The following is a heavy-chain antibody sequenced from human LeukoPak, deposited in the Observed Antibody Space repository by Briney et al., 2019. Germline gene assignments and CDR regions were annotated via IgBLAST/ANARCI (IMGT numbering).Heavy chain of an antibody. CDR3: AKDMGYCSSTSCNDAFDI. D-gene: IGHD2-2*01. J-gene: IGHJ3*02. V-gene: IGHV3-9*01. CDR1: GSTFDDYA. CDR2: ISWNSGSI. Sequence: PGRSLRLSCAASGSTFDDYAMHWVRQAPGKGLEWVSGISWNSGSIGYADSVKGRFTISRDNAKNSLYLQMNSLRAEDTALYYCAKDMGYCSSTSCNDAFDIWGQGTMVTVSS.